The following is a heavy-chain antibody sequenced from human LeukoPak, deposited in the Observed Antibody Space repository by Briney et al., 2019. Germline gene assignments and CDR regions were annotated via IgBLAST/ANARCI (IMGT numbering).Heavy chain of an antibody. V-gene: IGHV3-48*01. CDR2: ISSLSGTI. CDR1: GFTFSSYS. D-gene: IGHD5-24*01. J-gene: IGHJ5*02. CDR3: ARVKSGGYRFNNWFDP. Sequence: PGGSLRLSCAASGFTFSSYSMNWVRQAPGKGLEWVSYISSLSGTIYYADSVKGRFTISRDNAKNSLYLQMNSLRAEDTAVYYCARVKSGGYRFNNWFDPWGQGTLVTVSS.